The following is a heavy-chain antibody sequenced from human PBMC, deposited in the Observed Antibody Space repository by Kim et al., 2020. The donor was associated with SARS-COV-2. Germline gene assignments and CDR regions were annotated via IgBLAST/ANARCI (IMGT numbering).Heavy chain of an antibody. CDR1: VFTFNSYG. Sequence: GGSLRLSCVASVFTFNSYGMHWVRQSPGKGLEWVAVISYDGDNIHYADSVKGRFTISRDNSNNMVYLQMNSLRAEDTAMYYCAKAELARETYYGSGSPFDYWGQGTLVTVSS. CDR3: AKAELARETYYGSGSPFDY. CDR2: ISYDGDNI. V-gene: IGHV3-30*18. D-gene: IGHD3-10*01. J-gene: IGHJ4*02.